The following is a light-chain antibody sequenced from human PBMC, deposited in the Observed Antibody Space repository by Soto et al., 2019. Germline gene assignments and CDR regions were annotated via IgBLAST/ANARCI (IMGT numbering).Light chain of an antibody. Sequence: QSVLTQPPSVSAAPGQKVTISCSGSSSNIGNNYVSWYQQLPGTAPKLLLYENNQRPSGIPDRFSGSKSGTSATLGITGLQTGDEADYYCGTWDGSLSAGVFGGGTKLTGL. J-gene: IGLJ3*02. V-gene: IGLV1-51*02. CDR2: ENN. CDR1: SSNIGNNY. CDR3: GTWDGSLSAGV.